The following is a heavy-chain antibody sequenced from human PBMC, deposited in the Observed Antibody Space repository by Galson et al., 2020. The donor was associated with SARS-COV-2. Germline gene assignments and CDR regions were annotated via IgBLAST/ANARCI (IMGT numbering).Heavy chain of an antibody. V-gene: IGHV4-59*11. Sequence: SETLSLTCSVSGGSISSHYWSWIRLPPGKGLEWIGNVYYNGRTNSVPSLKSRVSISIGTSKNQFSLKMTSVTAADTAMYYCARVGGLGDSTMEAFDIWGQGTMVTVSS. D-gene: IGHD3-16*01. J-gene: IGHJ3*02. CDR2: VYYNGRT. CDR3: ARVGGLGDSTMEAFDI. CDR1: GGSISSHY.